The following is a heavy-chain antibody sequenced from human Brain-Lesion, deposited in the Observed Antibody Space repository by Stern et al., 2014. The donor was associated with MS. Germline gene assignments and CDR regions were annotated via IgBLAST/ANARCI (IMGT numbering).Heavy chain of an antibody. D-gene: IGHD1-26*01. V-gene: IGHV1-24*01. J-gene: IGHJ4*02. CDR3: ATLSPGAGGNYYRHFDY. CDR2: FDPEDGEK. CDR1: GYTLNDLS. Sequence: QVQLVESGAEVKKPGASGKVSCKVSGYTLNDLSMHWVRQAPRTGLEWMGGFDPEDGEKIYAQKCQGRVTMTEDTSTDTAYMELISLRSEDTAVYYCATLSPGAGGNYYRHFDYWGQGTLVTVSS.